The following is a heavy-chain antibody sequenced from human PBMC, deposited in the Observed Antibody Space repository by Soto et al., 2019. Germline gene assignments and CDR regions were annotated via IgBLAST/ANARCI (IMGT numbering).Heavy chain of an antibody. CDR1: GFTFSSYW. V-gene: IGHV3-74*01. CDR3: ARVRGSGIGFDY. J-gene: IGHJ4*02. Sequence: GGSLRLSCAASGFTFSSYWMHWVRQAPGKGLVWVSRINSDGSSTSYADSVKGRFTISRDNAKNTLYLQMNSLRAEDTAVYYCARVRGSGIGFDYWGQGTLVTVSS. CDR2: INSDGSST. D-gene: IGHD3-10*01.